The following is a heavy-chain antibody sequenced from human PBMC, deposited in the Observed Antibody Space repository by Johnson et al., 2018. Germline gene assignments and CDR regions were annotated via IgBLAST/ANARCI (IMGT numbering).Heavy chain of an antibody. V-gene: IGHV4-59*01. CDR1: GGSINSYY. Sequence: QVQLQESGPGLVKPSETLSLTCAVSGGSINSYYWSWIRQPPGKGLEWIGYIYYSGSTNYNPSLKSRVTISADTSTNKFSLKLSSVTAADTAVYFCARAAHYYDGNGPDIFDIWGQGTVVTVSS. CDR3: ARAAHYYDGNGPDIFDI. J-gene: IGHJ3*02. CDR2: IYYSGST. D-gene: IGHD3-22*01.